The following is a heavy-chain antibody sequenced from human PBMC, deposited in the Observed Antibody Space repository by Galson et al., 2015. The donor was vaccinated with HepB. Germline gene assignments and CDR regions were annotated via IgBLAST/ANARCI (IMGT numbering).Heavy chain of an antibody. J-gene: IGHJ4*02. D-gene: IGHD3-9*01. V-gene: IGHV1-18*01. Sequence: SVKVSCKASGFSFANYGISWVRQAPGQGLEWMRWISGYNGNTKYAQKVQDRVTMTTDTATNTPYMDLKSLRSEDTAVYFCARARYVTSTTDYWGQGTLVTVSS. CDR3: ARARYVTSTTDY. CDR1: GFSFANYG. CDR2: ISGYNGNT.